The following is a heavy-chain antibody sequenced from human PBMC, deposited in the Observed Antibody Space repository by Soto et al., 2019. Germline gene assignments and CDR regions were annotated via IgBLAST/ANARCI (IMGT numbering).Heavy chain of an antibody. D-gene: IGHD3-10*01. J-gene: IGHJ4*02. V-gene: IGHV4-31*03. CDR1: DNSLTTNKYA. CDR3: ARASYFRPSGSYYFVS. CDR2: VYSNGDT. Sequence: QVQLQESGPGLVKPSQTLSLTCTVSDNSLTTNKYAWTWIRQNPEKGLEWIGYVYSNGDTRSSPSLQSRVSMSVDTSKSHFSLRLSSVTAADTAVYFCARASYFRPSGSYYFVSWGQGTLVTVSS.